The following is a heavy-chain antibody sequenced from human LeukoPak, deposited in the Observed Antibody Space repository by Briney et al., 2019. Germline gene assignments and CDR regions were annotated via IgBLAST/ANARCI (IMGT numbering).Heavy chain of an antibody. CDR2: IIPILGIA. Sequence: SVKVSCKASGGTFSSYAISWVRQAPGQGLEWMGRIIPILGIANYAQKFQGRVTITADKSTSTAYMELSSLRSEDTAVYYCATGRDRGYSYGLFQFDYWGQGTLVTVSS. CDR3: ATGRDRGYSYGLFQFDY. V-gene: IGHV1-69*04. D-gene: IGHD5-18*01. CDR1: GGTFSSYA. J-gene: IGHJ4*02.